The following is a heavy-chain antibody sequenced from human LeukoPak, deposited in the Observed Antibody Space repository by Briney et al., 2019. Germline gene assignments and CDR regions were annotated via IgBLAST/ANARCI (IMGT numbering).Heavy chain of an antibody. CDR1: GYSISSGYY. J-gene: IGHJ5*02. CDR2: IYHSGST. V-gene: IGHV4-38-2*02. D-gene: IGHD3-10*01. Sequence: SETLSLTCTVSGYSISSGYYWGWSRQPPGKGLEWIGSIYHSGSTYYNPSLKSRVTISVDTSKHQFSLKLSSVTAADTAVYYFARARGTLLWFGQPGGWFDPWGQGTLVTVSS. CDR3: ARARGTLLWFGQPGGWFDP.